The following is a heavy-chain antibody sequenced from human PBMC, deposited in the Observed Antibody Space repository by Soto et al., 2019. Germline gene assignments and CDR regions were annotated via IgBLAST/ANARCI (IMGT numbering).Heavy chain of an antibody. J-gene: IGHJ5*02. CDR1: GYTFTGYY. Sequence: ASVKVSCKASGYTFTGYYMHWVRQAHGQGLEWMGWINPNRGGTNYAQKFQGWVTMTRDTSISTAYMELSRLRSDDTAVYYCARDYCSGGSCYSKNWFDPWGQGTLVTVSS. V-gene: IGHV1-2*04. D-gene: IGHD2-15*01. CDR3: ARDYCSGGSCYSKNWFDP. CDR2: INPNRGGT.